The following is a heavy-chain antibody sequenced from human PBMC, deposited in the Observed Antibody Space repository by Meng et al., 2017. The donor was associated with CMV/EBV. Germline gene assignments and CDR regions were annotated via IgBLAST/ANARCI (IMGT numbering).Heavy chain of an antibody. V-gene: IGHV4-34*01. CDR3: ARSPTYYYYGMDV. CDR1: GGSFSGYY. Sequence: SETLSLTCAVYGGSFSGYYWSWIRRPPGKGLEWIGEINHSGSTNYNPSLKSRVTISVDTSKNQFSLKLSSVTAADTAVYYCARSPTYYYYGMDVWGQGTTVTVSS. J-gene: IGHJ6*02. D-gene: IGHD4-11*01. CDR2: INHSGST.